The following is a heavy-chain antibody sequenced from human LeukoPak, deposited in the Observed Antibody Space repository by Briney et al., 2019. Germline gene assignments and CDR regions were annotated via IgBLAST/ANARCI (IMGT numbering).Heavy chain of an antibody. D-gene: IGHD3-22*01. V-gene: IGHV3-30*02. CDR3: AREYSSGRARYYFDY. CDR2: IRYDGSNK. Sequence: QAGGSLRLSCAASGLTFSSYGMHWVRQAPGKGLEWVAFIRYDGSNKYYADSVKGRFTISRDNSKNTLYLQMNSLRAEDTAVYYCAREYSSGRARYYFDYWGQGTLVTVSS. CDR1: GLTFSSYG. J-gene: IGHJ4*02.